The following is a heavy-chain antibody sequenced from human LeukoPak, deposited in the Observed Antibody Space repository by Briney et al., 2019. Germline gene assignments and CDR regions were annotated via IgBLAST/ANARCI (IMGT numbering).Heavy chain of an antibody. V-gene: IGHV3-7*01. J-gene: IGHJ6*03. CDR2: IKQDGSEK. CDR1: GFTFSSYW. CDR3: ARDRYNVLRFLEWLHDYYYYYMDV. Sequence: GGSLRLSCAASGFTFSSYWMSWVRQAPGKGLEWVANIKQDGSEKYYVDSVKGRFTISRDNAKNSLYLQMNSLRAEDTAVYYCARDRYNVLRFLEWLHDYYYYYMDVWGKGTTVTVSS. D-gene: IGHD3-3*01.